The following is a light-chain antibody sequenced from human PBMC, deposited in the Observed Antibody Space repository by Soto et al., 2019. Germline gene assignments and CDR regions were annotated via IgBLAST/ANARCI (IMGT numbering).Light chain of an antibody. J-gene: IGLJ3*02. Sequence: QSALTQPRSVSGSPGQSVTISCTGTSHDVGGYNYVSWYQQHPGKAPKLLISDVNKRPSGVPDRFSGSKSGNTASLIISGLQAEDEADYYCCSYAGSSTWVFGGGTQLTVL. CDR1: SHDVGGYNY. CDR3: CSYAGSSTWV. V-gene: IGLV2-11*01. CDR2: DVN.